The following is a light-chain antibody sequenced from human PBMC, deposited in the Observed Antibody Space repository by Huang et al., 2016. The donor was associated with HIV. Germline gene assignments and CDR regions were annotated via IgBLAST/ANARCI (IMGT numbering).Light chain of an antibody. J-gene: IGKJ5*01. CDR1: QTVGSN. V-gene: IGKV3-15*01. CDR2: SAS. Sequence: EIVMTQSPATLSVSPGERATLSCRASQTVGSNFAWYQQNPGQSPRLLIYSASFRATGIPARFSGSGSGTQFTLSISSLQSGDFAVYYCQQYNNWPPITFGQGTRLEIK. CDR3: QQYNNWPPIT.